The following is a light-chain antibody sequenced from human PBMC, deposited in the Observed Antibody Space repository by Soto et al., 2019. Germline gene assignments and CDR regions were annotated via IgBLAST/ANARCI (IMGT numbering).Light chain of an antibody. V-gene: IGKV3-20*01. Sequence: EIVLTQSPGTLSLSPGERATLSCRASQNVSSSYLAWYQQKPGQAPRLLIYGASSRATGIPDRFSGSGSGTVFTLTISRLEPEDFAVYYCQQYGSSPMYTFGQGTKLEIK. CDR3: QQYGSSPMYT. CDR1: QNVSSSY. CDR2: GAS. J-gene: IGKJ2*01.